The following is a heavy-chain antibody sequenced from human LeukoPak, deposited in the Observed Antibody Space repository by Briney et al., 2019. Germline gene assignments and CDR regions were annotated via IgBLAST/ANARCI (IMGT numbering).Heavy chain of an antibody. CDR2: ISGSGTSI. V-gene: IGHV3-23*01. CDR3: AKRAEALFHFDY. J-gene: IGHJ4*02. CDR1: GFTFSSHG. Sequence: GGSLRLSCAASGFTFSSHGMYWVRQAPGKGLECVSGISGSGTSIYYAESVKGRFTTSRDNSKNTLYLQMNSLRGVDTAVYYCAKRAEALFHFDYWGQGILITVSS. D-gene: IGHD3-3*01.